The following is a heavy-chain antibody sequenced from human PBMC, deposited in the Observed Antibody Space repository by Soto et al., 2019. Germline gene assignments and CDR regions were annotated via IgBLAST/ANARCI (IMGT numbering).Heavy chain of an antibody. Sequence: QVQLVQSGAEVKKPGSSVKVSCKASGGTFSRYAISWVRQAPGQGLERMGGIIPIVGTANYAQKFQGRVTTPAAGSTSTAYRELSSLRSADTVVYYCARVRSSCGWHPGGWFDPWGQGTLVTVSS. CDR3: ARVRSSCGWHPGGWFDP. CDR2: IIPIVGTA. V-gene: IGHV1-69*12. J-gene: IGHJ5*02. D-gene: IGHD6-19*01. CDR1: GGTFSRYA.